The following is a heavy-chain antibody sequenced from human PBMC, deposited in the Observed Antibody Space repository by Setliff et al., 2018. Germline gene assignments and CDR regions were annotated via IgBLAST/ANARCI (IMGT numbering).Heavy chain of an antibody. J-gene: IGHJ4*02. CDR3: AKGGTHESDY. D-gene: IGHD3-16*01. Sequence: PGGSLSLSCVGPGFTFSAYWMSWVRQAPGKGLEWAAIIKQDGSETVYADSVKGRLTISRDNAKNSLYLQMNSLRGEDTAVYYCAKGGTHESDYWGQGTLVTVSS. CDR1: GFTFSAYW. CDR2: IKQDGSET. V-gene: IGHV3-7*03.